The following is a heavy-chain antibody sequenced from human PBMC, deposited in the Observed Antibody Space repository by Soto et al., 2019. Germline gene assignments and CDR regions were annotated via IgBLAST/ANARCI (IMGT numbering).Heavy chain of an antibody. Sequence: EVQLVESGGGLVKPGDSLRLSCAASGFTFGSAWMNWVRQAPGKGLEWVGRIKSKTEGETTDYAAPVKGRFTISRDDSKTTLLLQMNNLKTEDTAVYYCRWFHYWGPGTLFTVSS. CDR1: GFTFGSAW. J-gene: IGHJ4*02. D-gene: IGHD3-10*01. V-gene: IGHV3-15*07. CDR2: IKSKTEGETT. CDR3: RWFHY.